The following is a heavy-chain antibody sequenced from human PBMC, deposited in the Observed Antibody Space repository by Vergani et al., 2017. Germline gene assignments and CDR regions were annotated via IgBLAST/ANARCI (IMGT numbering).Heavy chain of an antibody. J-gene: IGHJ1*01. D-gene: IGHD2-2*01. Sequence: QVQLVQSGAEVKKPGASVKVSCKASGYTFTGYYMHWVRQAPGQGLEWMGWINPNSGGTNYAQKFQGRVIMTRDTSISTAYMELSRLRSDDTAVYYCASGGYCSSTSCYGYFQHWGQGTLVTVSS. V-gene: IGHV1-2*02. CDR1: GYTFTGYY. CDR2: INPNSGGT. CDR3: ASGGYCSSTSCYGYFQH.